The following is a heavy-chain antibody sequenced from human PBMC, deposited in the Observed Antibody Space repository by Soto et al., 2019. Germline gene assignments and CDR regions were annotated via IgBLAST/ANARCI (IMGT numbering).Heavy chain of an antibody. D-gene: IGHD3-3*01. V-gene: IGHV1-24*01. Sequence: ASVKVSCKVSGYTLTELSMHWVRQAPGKGLEWMGGFDPEDGETIYAQKFQGRVTMTEDTSTDTAYMELSSLRSEDTAAYYCATGGLLSGNFDYWGQGTLVTVSS. CDR2: FDPEDGET. J-gene: IGHJ4*02. CDR3: ATGGLLSGNFDY. CDR1: GYTLTELS.